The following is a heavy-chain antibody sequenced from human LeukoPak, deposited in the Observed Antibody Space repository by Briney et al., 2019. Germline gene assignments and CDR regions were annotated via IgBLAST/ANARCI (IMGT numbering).Heavy chain of an antibody. CDR2: INPNSGGT. Sequence: ASVKVSCKASGGTFSSYAISWVRQAPGQGLEWMGWINPNSGGTEYAQKFQGRVTMTRDTSISTAYMELSGLRSDDTAVYYCARGAIFGIITNYFDYWGQGTLVTVSS. V-gene: IGHV1-2*02. CDR1: GGTFSSYA. CDR3: ARGAIFGIITNYFDY. J-gene: IGHJ4*02. D-gene: IGHD3-3*01.